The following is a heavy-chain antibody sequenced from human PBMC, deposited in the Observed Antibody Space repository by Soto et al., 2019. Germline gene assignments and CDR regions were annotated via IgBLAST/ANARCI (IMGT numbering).Heavy chain of an antibody. CDR3: ARGIAAAGSSPDNYYYYGMDV. J-gene: IGHJ6*02. V-gene: IGHV1-2*02. D-gene: IGHD6-13*01. CDR1: GYTFTGYY. Sequence: ASVKVSCKASGYTFTGYYMHWVRQAPGQGLEWMGWINPNSGGTNYAQKFQGRVTITADKSTSTAYMELSSLRSEDTAVYYCARGIAAAGSSPDNYYYYGMDVWGQGTTVTVSS. CDR2: INPNSGGT.